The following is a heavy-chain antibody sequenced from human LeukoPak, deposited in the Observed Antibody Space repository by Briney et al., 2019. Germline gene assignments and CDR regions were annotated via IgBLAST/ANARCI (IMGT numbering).Heavy chain of an antibody. CDR1: GGTFSSYA. CDR3: ASRRYYYDSSGYYLGY. D-gene: IGHD3-22*01. J-gene: IGHJ4*02. Sequence: SVKVSCKASGGTFSSYAISWVRQAPGQGLEWMGRIIPILGIANYAQKFQGRVTITADKSTSTAYMELSSLRSEDTAVYYCASRRYYYDSSGYYLGYWGQGTLVIVSS. V-gene: IGHV1-69*04. CDR2: IIPILGIA.